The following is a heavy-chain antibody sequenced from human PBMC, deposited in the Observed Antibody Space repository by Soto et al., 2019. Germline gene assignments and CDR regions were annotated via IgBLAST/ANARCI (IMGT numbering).Heavy chain of an antibody. J-gene: IGHJ5*02. V-gene: IGHV4-34*01. CDR3: ARGALYDFWSGYYQRAGWFDP. CDR1: GGSFSGYY. Sequence: SETLSLTCAVYGGSFSGYYWSWIRQPPGKGLEWIGEINHSGSTNYNPSLKSRVTISVDTSKNQFSLKLSSVTAADTAVYYCARGALYDFWSGYYQRAGWFDPWGQGTLVTVSS. D-gene: IGHD3-3*01. CDR2: INHSGST.